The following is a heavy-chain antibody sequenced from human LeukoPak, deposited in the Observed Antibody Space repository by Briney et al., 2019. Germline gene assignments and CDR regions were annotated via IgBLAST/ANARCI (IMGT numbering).Heavy chain of an antibody. CDR1: GFTFSSYA. J-gene: IGHJ4*02. D-gene: IGHD2-8*01. Sequence: GGSLRLSCAASGFTFSSYAMSWVRQAPGKGLEWVSAISGSGGSTYYADSVKGRFTTSRDNSKNTLYLQMNSLRAEDTAVYYCAKLSSAGVLMVYGRGIDYWGQGTLVTVSS. V-gene: IGHV3-23*01. CDR3: AKLSSAGVLMVYGRGIDY. CDR2: ISGSGGST.